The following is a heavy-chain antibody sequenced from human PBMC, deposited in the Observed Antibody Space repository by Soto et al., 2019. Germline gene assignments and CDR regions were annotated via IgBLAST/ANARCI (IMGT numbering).Heavy chain of an antibody. V-gene: IGHV3-23*01. Sequence: VQLLESGGGLVQPGGSLRLSCAASGFTFSSYAMSWVRQAPGKGLEWVSAISGSGGSTYYADSVKGRFTISRDNAKNSLYLQMSSLRAEDTAVYYCARAYSDAFDIWGQGTMVTVSS. CDR3: ARAYSDAFDI. CDR1: GFTFSSYA. CDR2: ISGSGGST. J-gene: IGHJ3*02. D-gene: IGHD2-15*01.